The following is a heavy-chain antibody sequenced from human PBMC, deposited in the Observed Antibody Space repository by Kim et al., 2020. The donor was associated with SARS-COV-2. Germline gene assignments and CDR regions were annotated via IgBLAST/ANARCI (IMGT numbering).Heavy chain of an antibody. V-gene: IGHV4-39*01. CDR2: IYYSGST. J-gene: IGHJ4*02. Sequence: SETLSLTCTVSGGSISSSSYYWGWIRQPPGKGLEWIGSIYYSGSTYYNPSLKSRVTISVDTSKNQFSLKLSSVTAADTAVYYCARQTFYLVGNDYWGQGTLVTVSS. D-gene: IGHD1-26*01. CDR1: GGSISSSSYY. CDR3: ARQTFYLVGNDY.